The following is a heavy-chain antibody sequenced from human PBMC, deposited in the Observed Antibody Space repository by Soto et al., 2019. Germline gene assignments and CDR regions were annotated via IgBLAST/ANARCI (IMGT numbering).Heavy chain of an antibody. V-gene: IGHV3-30-3*01. D-gene: IGHD6-13*01. Sequence: QVQLVESGGGVVQPGRSLRLSCAASGFTFSSYAMHWVRQAPGKGLEWVAVISYDGSNKYYADSVKGRFTISRDNSKNTLYLQMNSLRAEDTAVYYCASSPGPLIAASGGSDYWGQGTLVTVSS. CDR2: ISYDGSNK. J-gene: IGHJ4*02. CDR1: GFTFSSYA. CDR3: ASSPGPLIAASGGSDY.